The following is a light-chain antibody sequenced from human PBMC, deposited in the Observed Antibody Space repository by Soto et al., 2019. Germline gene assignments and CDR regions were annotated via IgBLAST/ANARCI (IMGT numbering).Light chain of an antibody. CDR2: AAS. J-gene: IGKJ2*01. Sequence: DIQMTQSPSSLSASVGDRITITCRASQGIRDKLGWFQQRPGEAPKRLIFAASNLQSGVPSRFSGSGSETEFTLTISGLQPEDFATYYCLQHDSYPYTFGQGTKLQIK. CDR1: QGIRDK. CDR3: LQHDSYPYT. V-gene: IGKV1-17*01.